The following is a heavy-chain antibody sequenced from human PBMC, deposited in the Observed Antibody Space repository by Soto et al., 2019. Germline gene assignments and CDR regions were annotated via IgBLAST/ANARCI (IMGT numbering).Heavy chain of an antibody. CDR2: ISYHGREI. D-gene: IGHD2-8*02. CDR3: ARDPVEVTGSFVDW. Sequence: GGSMRLSCEVSGFSFGSYAFHWVRQAPGKGLEWLSVISYHGREIYYADSVKDRFTISRDNFKKTVYLQRNSLRSDDTALYYCARDPVEVTGSFVDWWCQGTLV. J-gene: IGHJ4*01. CDR1: GFSFGSYA. V-gene: IGHV3-30-3*01.